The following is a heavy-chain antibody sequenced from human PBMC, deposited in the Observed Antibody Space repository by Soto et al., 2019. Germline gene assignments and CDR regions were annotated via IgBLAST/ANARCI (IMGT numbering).Heavy chain of an antibody. CDR3: AKDRFSTGAWFFDY. Sequence: QVQLVESGGGVVQPGRSLRLSCAASGFTFSTHAMHWVRQAPGKGLEWVALISHDGSYKKYADSVKGRFTISRDNSKNTLYLQMNSLRAEDTAVYYCAKDRFSTGAWFFDYWGQGTLVTVSS. V-gene: IGHV3-30*18. CDR2: ISHDGSYK. J-gene: IGHJ4*02. D-gene: IGHD3-3*01. CDR1: GFTFSTHA.